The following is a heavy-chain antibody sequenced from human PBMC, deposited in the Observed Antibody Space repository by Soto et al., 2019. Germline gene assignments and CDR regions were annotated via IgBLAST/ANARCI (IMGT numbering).Heavy chain of an antibody. CDR3: ARDYYDSSGYSHHYYYGMDV. D-gene: IGHD3-22*01. CDR1: GGTFSSYA. CDR2: IIPIFGTA. V-gene: IGHV1-69*13. Sequence: GASVKVSCKASGGTFSSYAISWVRQAPGQGLEWMGGIIPIFGTANYAQKFQGRVTITADESTSTAYMELSSLRSEDTAVYYCARDYYDSSGYSHHYYYGMDVWGQGTTVTVSS. J-gene: IGHJ6*02.